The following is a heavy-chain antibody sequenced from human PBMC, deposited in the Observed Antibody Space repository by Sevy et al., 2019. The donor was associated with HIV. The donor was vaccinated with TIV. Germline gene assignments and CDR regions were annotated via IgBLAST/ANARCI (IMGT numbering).Heavy chain of an antibody. CDR2: ISTSSNNI. CDR1: EFAFNIHN. J-gene: IGHJ4*02. CDR3: ARTFSFSWYDY. V-gene: IGHV3-21*01. Sequence: RGSLRLSCVASEFAFNIHNMSWVRQAPGKGLEWVSSISTSSNNIYYADSVEGRFTISRDNAKNSLYLQMNSLRAEDTAVYYCARTFSFSWYDYWGQGTLVTVSS. D-gene: IGHD6-13*01.